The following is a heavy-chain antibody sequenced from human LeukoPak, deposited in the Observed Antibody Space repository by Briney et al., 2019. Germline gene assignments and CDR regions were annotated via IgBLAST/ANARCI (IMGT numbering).Heavy chain of an antibody. CDR2: IYSGGHT. CDR1: GFTVSSNY. V-gene: IGHV3-53*01. Sequence: PGGSLRLSCAASGFTVSSNYMNWVRQAPGKGLGWVSVIYSGGHTYYADSVKGRFTISRDNSKNTLYLQMNSLRAEDTAVYYCARAINAGDFDYWGQGTLVTVSS. J-gene: IGHJ4*02. D-gene: IGHD2-8*02. CDR3: ARAINAGDFDY.